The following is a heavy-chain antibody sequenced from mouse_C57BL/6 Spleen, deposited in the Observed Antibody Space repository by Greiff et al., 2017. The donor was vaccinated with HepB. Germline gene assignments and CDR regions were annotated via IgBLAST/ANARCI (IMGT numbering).Heavy chain of an antibody. Sequence: EVHLVESGGGLVKPGGSLKLSCAASGFTFSDYGMHWVRQAPEKGLEWVAYISSGSSTIYYADTVKGRFTISRDNAKNTLFLQMTSLRSEDTAMYYGATYDYDVYFDYWGQGTTLTVSS. J-gene: IGHJ2*01. CDR1: GFTFSDYG. V-gene: IGHV5-17*01. CDR2: ISSGSSTI. CDR3: ATYDYDVYFDY. D-gene: IGHD2-4*01.